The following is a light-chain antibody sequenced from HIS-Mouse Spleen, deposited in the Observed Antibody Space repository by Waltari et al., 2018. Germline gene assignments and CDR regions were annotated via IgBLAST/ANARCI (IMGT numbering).Light chain of an antibody. J-gene: IGLJ2*01. V-gene: IGLV3-16*01. CDR2: KDS. CDR1: ALPKTY. Sequence: SYELTQPPSVSVSLGQMARITCSGEALPKTYAYWYQQKPGQFPVLVIYKDSERPSGIPERFSGSSSGTIVTLTISGVQAEDEADYYCLSADSSGTHKVFGGGTKLTVL. CDR3: LSADSSGTHKV.